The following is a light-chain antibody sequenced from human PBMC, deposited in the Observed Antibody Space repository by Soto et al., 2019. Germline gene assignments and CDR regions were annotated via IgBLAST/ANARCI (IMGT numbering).Light chain of an antibody. CDR2: DAS. J-gene: IGKJ5*01. CDR1: QDISNY. Sequence: EIEMTQYPPPLSASGGDRVTITCRASQDISNYLNWYQQKPGKAPKLLIYDASNLETGVPSRFSGSGSGTDFTFTISSLQPEDIATYYCQQYDNLLPITFGQGTRLAI. CDR3: QQYDNLLPIT. V-gene: IGKV1-33*01.